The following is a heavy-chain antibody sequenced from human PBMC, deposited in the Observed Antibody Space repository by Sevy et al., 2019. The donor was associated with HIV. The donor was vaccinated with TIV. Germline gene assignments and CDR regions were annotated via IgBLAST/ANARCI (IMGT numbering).Heavy chain of an antibody. J-gene: IGHJ4*02. CDR3: AGGDTTMITDLDY. CDR1: GLTLTTTG. V-gene: IGHV3-23*01. D-gene: IGHD3-16*01. Sequence: GGSLRLSCAASGLTLTTTGMSWVRQAPGKGLEWVAGVTSDGTTYYADSVRDRFTVSRDNSKNTLYLQLNSLRDDDTAGFYCAGGDTTMITDLDYWGQGTLVTVSS. CDR2: VTSDGTT.